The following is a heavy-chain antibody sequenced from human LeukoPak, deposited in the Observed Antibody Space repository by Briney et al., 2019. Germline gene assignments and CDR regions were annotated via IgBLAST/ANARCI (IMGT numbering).Heavy chain of an antibody. CDR2: IYYSGST. D-gene: IGHD2-15*01. Sequence: PSETLSLTCTVTGGSISSSSYYWGWIRQPPGKGLEWIGTIYYSGSTYYNPSLKSRVTISVDTSKNQFSLKLSSVTAADTAVYYCARDDGDCSGGSCYPDYWGQGTLVTVSS. J-gene: IGHJ4*02. V-gene: IGHV4-39*07. CDR3: ARDDGDCSGGSCYPDY. CDR1: GGSISSSSYY.